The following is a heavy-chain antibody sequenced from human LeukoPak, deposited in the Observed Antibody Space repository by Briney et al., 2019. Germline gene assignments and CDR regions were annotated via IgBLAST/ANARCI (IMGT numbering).Heavy chain of an antibody. D-gene: IGHD5-12*01. V-gene: IGHV3-48*03. CDR1: GFTFSGYE. CDR3: ARGTGYSGYDLLDY. CDR2: ISSRSSTI. Sequence: GGSLRLSCAASGFTFSGYEMDRVRQAPGQGLEWVSSISSRSSTIYYTDSVKGRFTISRDNAKNSVYLQMNSLRAEDTAVYYCARGTGYSGYDLLDYWGQGTLVTVSS. J-gene: IGHJ4*02.